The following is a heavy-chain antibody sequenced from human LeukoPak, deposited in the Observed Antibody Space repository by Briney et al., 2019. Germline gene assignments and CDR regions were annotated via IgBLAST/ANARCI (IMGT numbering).Heavy chain of an antibody. CDR2: ISSNGGNT. D-gene: IGHD6-19*01. Sequence: GGSLRLSCAASGFSFSTYAMSWVRQAPGKGLEYVAAISSNGGNTYYPNSMKGRFTISRDNSKNTLYLQMGSLRVEDKAVYYCARRDTSGYFSDYWGQGTLVTVSS. CDR1: GFSFSTYA. J-gene: IGHJ4*02. CDR3: ARRDTSGYFSDY. V-gene: IGHV3-64*01.